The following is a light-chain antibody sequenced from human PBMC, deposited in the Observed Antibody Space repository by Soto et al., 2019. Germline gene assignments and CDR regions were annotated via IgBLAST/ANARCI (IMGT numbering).Light chain of an antibody. V-gene: IGKV3-20*01. CDR1: QSVSSGF. CDR3: HQCGGSPQYT. J-gene: IGKJ2*01. CDR2: GTS. Sequence: EIVLTQSPGTLSLSPGERATLSCRASQSVSSGFLNWYQQRPGQAPRLLIYGTSNRATGIPDRFDGSGSGTDFTLTISRLEPEDFAVYYCHQCGGSPQYTFGQGTKLEIE.